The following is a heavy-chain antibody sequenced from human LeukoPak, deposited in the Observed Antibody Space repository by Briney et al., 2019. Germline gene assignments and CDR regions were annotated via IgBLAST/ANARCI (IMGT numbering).Heavy chain of an antibody. J-gene: IGHJ3*02. CDR1: GFSFSKYA. V-gene: IGHV3-30*04. CDR2: ISKDGSMR. Sequence: GRSLRLSCAAPGFSFSKYAMDWVRQAPGKGLEWVAIISKDGSMRYYADSVKGRFTVSRDNSNNTLSLQMNSLKSEDTAVYYCAGEKFDIWGQGTMVTVSA. CDR3: AGEKFDI.